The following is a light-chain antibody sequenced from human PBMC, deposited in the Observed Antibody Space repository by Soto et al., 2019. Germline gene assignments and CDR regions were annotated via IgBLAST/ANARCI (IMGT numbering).Light chain of an antibody. CDR2: EDN. J-gene: IGLJ2*01. CDR1: SGSIAGDY. CDR3: QSYDNNHHVV. V-gene: IGLV6-57*04. Sequence: NFMLTQPHSVSESPGKTLSISCTRSSGSIAGDYVQWYQQRPGGVPTIVIYEDNQRLSGVPDRFSGSIDRPSNSASLTISGLKSEDEADYYCQSYDNNHHVVFGGGTKLTVL.